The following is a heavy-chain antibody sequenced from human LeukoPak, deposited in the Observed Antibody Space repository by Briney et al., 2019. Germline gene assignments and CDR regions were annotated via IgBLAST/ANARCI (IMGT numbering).Heavy chain of an antibody. V-gene: IGHV3-48*03. CDR1: GFTFSSYE. CDR2: ISSSGSTI. J-gene: IGHJ3*02. CDR3: AHHGGGTIRLGAFDI. Sequence: GGSLRLSCAASGFTFSSYEMNWVRQAPGKGLEWVSYISSSGSTIYYADSVKGRFTTSRDNAKNSLYLQMNSLRAEDTAVYYCAHHGGGTIRLGAFDIWGQGTMVTVSS. D-gene: IGHD3-3*01.